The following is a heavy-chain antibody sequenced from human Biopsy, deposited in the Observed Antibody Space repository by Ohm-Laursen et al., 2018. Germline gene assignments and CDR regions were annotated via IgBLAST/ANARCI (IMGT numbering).Heavy chain of an antibody. D-gene: IGHD2/OR15-2a*01. Sequence: SDTLSLTCTVPGGSISSDYWSWIRQTPGKGLEWIGYIYYSGSTNYNPSLKSRVTISVDTSKNQFSLRLNSVTAADTAVYYCARATNSTGWPYYYFYGMDVWGQGTTVTASS. CDR1: GGSISSDY. CDR3: ARATNSTGWPYYYFYGMDV. CDR2: IYYSGST. J-gene: IGHJ6*02. V-gene: IGHV4-59*07.